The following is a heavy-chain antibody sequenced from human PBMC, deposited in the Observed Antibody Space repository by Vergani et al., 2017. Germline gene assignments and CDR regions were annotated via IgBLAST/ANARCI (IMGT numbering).Heavy chain of an antibody. D-gene: IGHD2/OR15-2a*01. CDR2: IRPYTGHT. J-gene: IGHJ6*02. V-gene: IGHV1-18*01. CDR1: SHTFQTYG. Sequence: QVQLVQSGAELKKPGASVSVSCKGSSHTFQTYGISWVRQAPGKGLEWMAWIRPYTGHTIYAQKFQGRVTITADESTSTAYMELSSLRSEDTAVYYCARGRNLFRYYYYYGMDVWGQGTTVTVSS. CDR3: ARGRNLFRYYYYYGMDV.